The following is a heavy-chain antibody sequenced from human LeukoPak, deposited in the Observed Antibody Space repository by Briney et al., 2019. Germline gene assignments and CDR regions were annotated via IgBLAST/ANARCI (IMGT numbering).Heavy chain of an antibody. Sequence: SVKVSCKASGGTFSSYAISWVRQAPGQGLEWMGGIIPIFGTANYAQKFQGRVTITADESTSTAYMELGSLRSEDTAMYYCARGSSTRVYYYYMDVWGKGTTVTVSS. D-gene: IGHD6-6*01. CDR1: GGTFSSYA. V-gene: IGHV1-69*13. CDR2: IIPIFGTA. J-gene: IGHJ6*03. CDR3: ARGSSTRVYYYYMDV.